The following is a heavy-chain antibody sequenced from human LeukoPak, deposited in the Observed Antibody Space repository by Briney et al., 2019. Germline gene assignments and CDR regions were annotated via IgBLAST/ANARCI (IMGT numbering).Heavy chain of an antibody. CDR3: ARDTRAEMGIDY. CDR2: IYASGST. V-gene: IGHV4-4*07. D-gene: IGHD5-24*01. Sequence: SETLSLTCTVSGGSVRSYYWSWIRQPAGKGLEWIGRIYASGSTNYNPSLKSRVTMTVDTSKNQFSLKLSSVTAADTAVYYCARDTRAEMGIDYWGQGTLVTVSS. J-gene: IGHJ4*02. CDR1: GGSVRSYY.